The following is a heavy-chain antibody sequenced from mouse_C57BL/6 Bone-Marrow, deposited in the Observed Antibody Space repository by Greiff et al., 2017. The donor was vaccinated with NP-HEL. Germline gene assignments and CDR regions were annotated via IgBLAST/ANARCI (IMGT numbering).Heavy chain of an antibody. V-gene: IGHV1-42*01. J-gene: IGHJ2*01. CDR2: INPSTGGT. D-gene: IGHD4-1*01. CDR3: ARSSELGPHFDY. Sequence: VKLMESGPELVKPGASVKISCKASGYSFTGYYMNWVKQSPEKSLEWIGEINPSTGGTTYNQKFKAKATLTVDKSSSTAYMQLKSLTSEDSAVYYCARSSELGPHFDYWGQGTTLTVSS. CDR1: GYSFTGYY.